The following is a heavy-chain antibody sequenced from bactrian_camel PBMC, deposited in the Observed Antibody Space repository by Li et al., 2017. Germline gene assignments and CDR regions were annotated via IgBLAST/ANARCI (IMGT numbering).Heavy chain of an antibody. CDR2: ITGNGDTT. J-gene: IGHJ4*01. V-gene: IGHV3-1*01. CDR1: GFTFSTYA. CDR3: AKDYDGTWVVD. Sequence: DVQLVESGGGLVQPGGSLRLSCAASGFTFSTYAMSWVRQAQGKGLEWVSGITGNGDTTIYAASVKGRFTVSRDNAKNTLYLQLNALKTEDTAMYYCAKDYDGTWVVDWGQGTQVTVS. D-gene: IGHD6*01.